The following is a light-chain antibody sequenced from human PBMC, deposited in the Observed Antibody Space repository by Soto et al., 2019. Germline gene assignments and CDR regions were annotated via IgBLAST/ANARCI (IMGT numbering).Light chain of an antibody. V-gene: IGKV1-5*01. CDR3: QQYNSYSWT. CDR2: DAS. J-gene: IGKJ1*01. Sequence: DTQMTQSPSTLSASVGDRVTITCRASQSISSWLAWYQQKPGKAPKVLIYDASSLESGVPSRFSGSGSGTEFTITISSLQPDDFATYYCQQYNSYSWTFGQGTKVEIK. CDR1: QSISSW.